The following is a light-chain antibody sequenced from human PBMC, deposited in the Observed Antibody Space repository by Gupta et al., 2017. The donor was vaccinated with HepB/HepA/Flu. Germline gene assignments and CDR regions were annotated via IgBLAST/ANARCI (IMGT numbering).Light chain of an antibody. CDR2: VVN. CDR1: NTDVVNYNL. Sequence: SALTQPASVSGSPGQSITISCTGTNTDVVNYNLVSWYQQHPAKAPKCVIYVVNKRPSGVYSRFLCYKTGNYASPLTFGVQAEDEADDFCCFFEASLTCFVFGGGTKVTVL. J-gene: IGLJ1*01. CDR3: CFFEASLTCFV. V-gene: IGLV2-23*02.